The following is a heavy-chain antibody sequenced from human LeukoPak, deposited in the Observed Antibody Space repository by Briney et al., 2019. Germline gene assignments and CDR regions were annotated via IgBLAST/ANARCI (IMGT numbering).Heavy chain of an antibody. Sequence: PGGSLRLSCAASGFTFSSYGMHWVRQAPGKGLEWVAVIWYDGSNKYYADSVKGRFTISRDNSKNTLYLQMNSLRAEDTAVYYCARETTRYYYDSSGYQFDYWGQRTVVTVSS. CDR3: ARETTRYYYDSSGYQFDY. D-gene: IGHD3-22*01. J-gene: IGHJ4*02. CDR2: IWYDGSNK. V-gene: IGHV3-33*01. CDR1: GFTFSSYG.